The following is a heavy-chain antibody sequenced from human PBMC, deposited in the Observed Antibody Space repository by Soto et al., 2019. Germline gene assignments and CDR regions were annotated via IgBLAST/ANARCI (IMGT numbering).Heavy chain of an antibody. Sequence: QITLNESGPTQVKPRQTLTLTCTFSGFSLTTSGVGVGWIRQSPGKAPEWLALIYWDDDKRYSPSLKSRLTITKDTSKNQVVLKMAYLDPADTATYYCAHRVLRTVFGLVTTTAIYFDFWGQGTPVAVSS. CDR1: GFSLTTSGVG. J-gene: IGHJ4*02. D-gene: IGHD3-3*01. CDR3: AHRVLRTVFGLVTTTAIYFDF. V-gene: IGHV2-5*02. CDR2: IYWDDDK.